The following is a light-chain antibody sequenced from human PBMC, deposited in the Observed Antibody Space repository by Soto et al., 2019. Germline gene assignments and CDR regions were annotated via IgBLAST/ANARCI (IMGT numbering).Light chain of an antibody. V-gene: IGLV2-11*01. CDR2: DVD. J-gene: IGLJ1*01. CDR3: CSYAGSYPFV. CDR1: SSDVGGHNY. Sequence: ALTQPASVSGSPGQSITISCTGSSSDVGGHNYVSWYQHHPGKAPKLMIYDVDKRPSGVPGRFSGSKSGNTASLTISGLQAEDEADYYCCSYAGSYPFVFGTGTKVTVL.